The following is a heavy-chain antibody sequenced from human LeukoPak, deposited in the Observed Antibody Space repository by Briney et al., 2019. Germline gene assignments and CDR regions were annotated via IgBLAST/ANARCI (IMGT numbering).Heavy chain of an antibody. Sequence: GGSLRLSCEASGLTFSNSWMHWVRQAPGKGLVWVSSISSSSSYIYYADSVKGRFTISRDNAKNSLYLQMNSLRAEDTAVYYCARSGSRVVAATWDYYYGMDVWGQGTTVTVSS. CDR2: ISSSSSYI. CDR3: ARSGSRVVAATWDYYYGMDV. V-gene: IGHV3-21*01. CDR1: GLTFSNSW. D-gene: IGHD2-15*01. J-gene: IGHJ6*02.